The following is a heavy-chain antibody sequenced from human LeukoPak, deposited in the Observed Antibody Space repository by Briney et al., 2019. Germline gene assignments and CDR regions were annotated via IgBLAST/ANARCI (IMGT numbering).Heavy chain of an antibody. V-gene: IGHV4-61*02. CDR3: ARLGRSSGLDY. J-gene: IGHJ4*02. D-gene: IGHD6-19*01. CDR1: GDSISSGDYY. CDR2: ISSSGST. Sequence: SQTLSLTCTVSGDSISSGDYYWSWIRQPAGKGLEWIGRISSSGSTNYNPSLKSRVTISVDTSKNQFSLKLSSVTAADTAVYYCARLGRSSGLDYWGQGTLVTVSS.